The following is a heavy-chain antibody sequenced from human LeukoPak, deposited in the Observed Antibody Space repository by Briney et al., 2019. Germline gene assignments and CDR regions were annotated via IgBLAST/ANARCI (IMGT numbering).Heavy chain of an antibody. CDR1: GFTFSSYA. Sequence: GGSLRLSCAASGFTFSSYAMSWVRQAPGKGLEWVSAISGSGGSTYYADSVKGRFTISRDNSKNTLYLQMNSLRAEDTAVYYCAKARYCTNGACYLFDYWGQGSLVTVSS. CDR2: ISGSGGST. CDR3: AKARYCTNGACYLFDY. V-gene: IGHV3-23*01. D-gene: IGHD2-8*01. J-gene: IGHJ4*02.